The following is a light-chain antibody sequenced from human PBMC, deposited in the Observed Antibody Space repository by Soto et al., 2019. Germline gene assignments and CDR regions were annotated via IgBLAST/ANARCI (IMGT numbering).Light chain of an antibody. CDR1: QTVSSSY. CDR3: HQYGGSPTWT. V-gene: IGKV3-20*01. J-gene: IGKJ1*01. Sequence: EIVLTQSPGTLSLSPGERATLSCRASQTVSSSYLAWYQQKPGQAPRLLMYGASSWATGIPDRFSGSGSGTDFSLTISRLEPEDFAVYYCHQYGGSPTWTFGQGTKVENK. CDR2: GAS.